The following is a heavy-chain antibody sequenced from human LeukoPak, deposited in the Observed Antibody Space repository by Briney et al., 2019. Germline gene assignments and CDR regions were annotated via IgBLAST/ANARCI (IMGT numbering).Heavy chain of an antibody. D-gene: IGHD3-10*01. J-gene: IGHJ6*03. Sequence: PSETLSLTCAVYGGSFSGYYWSWIRQPPGKGLEWIGEINHSGSTNYNPSLKSRVTISVDTSKNQFSLKLSSVTAADTAVYYCARPGGRGAGRGRYYYYYMDVWGKGTTVTISS. V-gene: IGHV4-34*01. CDR3: ARPGGRGAGRGRYYYYYMDV. CDR1: GGSFSGYY. CDR2: INHSGST.